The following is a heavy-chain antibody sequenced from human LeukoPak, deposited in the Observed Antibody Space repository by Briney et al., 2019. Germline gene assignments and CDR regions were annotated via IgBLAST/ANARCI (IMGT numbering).Heavy chain of an antibody. CDR2: IRYDGSNK. J-gene: IGHJ4*02. D-gene: IGHD3-9*01. CDR1: GFTFSSYG. Sequence: GGSLRLSCAASGFTFSSYGMHWVRQAPGKGLEWVAFIRYDGSNKYYADSVKGRFTISRDNSKNTLYLQMNSLRAEDTAVYYCAKAYYDILTGHQRWGQGTLVTVSS. V-gene: IGHV3-30*02. CDR3: AKAYYDILTGHQR.